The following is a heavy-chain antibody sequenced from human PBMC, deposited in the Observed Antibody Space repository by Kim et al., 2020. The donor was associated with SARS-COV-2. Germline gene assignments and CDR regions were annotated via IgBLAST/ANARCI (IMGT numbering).Heavy chain of an antibody. CDR1: GFTFSSYG. Sequence: GGSLRLSCAASGFTFSSYGMHWVRQAPGKGLEWVAVISYDGSNKYYADSVKGRFTISRDNSKNTLYLQMNSLRAEDTAVYYCAKGSPEGLRYFDWLLPQFDYWGQGTLVTVSS. J-gene: IGHJ4*02. CDR2: ISYDGSNK. CDR3: AKGSPEGLRYFDWLLPQFDY. V-gene: IGHV3-30*18. D-gene: IGHD3-9*01.